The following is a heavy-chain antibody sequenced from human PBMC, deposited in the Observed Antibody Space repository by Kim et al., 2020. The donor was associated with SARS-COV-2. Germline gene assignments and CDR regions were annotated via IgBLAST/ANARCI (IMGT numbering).Heavy chain of an antibody. CDR3: ARGKGARAISPTLDV. J-gene: IGHJ6*02. D-gene: IGHD3-3*01. Sequence: PSLKSRVTISVDTSKNQFSLKVDSVRAAYTAVYYCARGKGARAISPTLDVWGQGTTVTVSS. V-gene: IGHV4-30-4*07.